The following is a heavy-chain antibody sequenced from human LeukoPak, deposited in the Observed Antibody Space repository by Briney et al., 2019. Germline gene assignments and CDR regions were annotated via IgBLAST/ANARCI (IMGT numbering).Heavy chain of an antibody. CDR3: VGSSGWYRWFDP. V-gene: IGHV4-39*01. CDR1: GGSISSSSYY. CDR2: IYYSGST. J-gene: IGHJ5*02. D-gene: IGHD6-19*01. Sequence: SETLSLTCTVSGGSISSSSYYWGWIRQPPGTGLEWIGSIYYSGSTYYNPSLKSRVTISVDTSKNQFSLKLSSVTAADTAVYYCVGSSGWYRWFDPWGQGTLVTVSS.